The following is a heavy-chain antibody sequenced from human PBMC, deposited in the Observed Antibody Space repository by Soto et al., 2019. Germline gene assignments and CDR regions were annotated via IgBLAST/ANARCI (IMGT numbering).Heavy chain of an antibody. CDR2: IIPIFGTP. CDR1: GGIFSTYA. J-gene: IGHJ4*02. D-gene: IGHD3-10*01. V-gene: IGHV1-69*01. CDR3: ARDRDDYGSGNYYNRIGF. Sequence: QVQLVQSGAEVQKPGSSVKVSCKASGGIFSTYAISWLRQAPGQGLEWMGGIIPIFGTPNYAQRFQGSVTITADESTSTAYMELSRLRSEDTAVYYCARDRDDYGSGNYYNRIGFWGQGTLVTVSS.